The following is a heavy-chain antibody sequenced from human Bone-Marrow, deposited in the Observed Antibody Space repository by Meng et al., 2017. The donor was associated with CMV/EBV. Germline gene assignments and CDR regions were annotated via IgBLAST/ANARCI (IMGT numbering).Heavy chain of an antibody. CDR1: GFTFSDYY. Sequence: GESLKISCAASGFTFSDYYMSWIRQAPGKGLEWVAVIWYDGSNKYYADSVKGRFTISRDNSKNTLYLQMNSLRAEDTAVYYCSVAATPYYYYGMDVWGQGTTVTVSS. CDR3: SVAATPYYYYGMDV. J-gene: IGHJ6*02. CDR2: IWYDGSNK. D-gene: IGHD2-15*01. V-gene: IGHV3-33*08.